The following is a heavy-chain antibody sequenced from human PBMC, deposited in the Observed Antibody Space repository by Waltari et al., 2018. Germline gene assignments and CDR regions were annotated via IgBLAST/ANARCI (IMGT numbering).Heavy chain of an antibody. V-gene: IGHV4-39*01. CDR2: IYYSGST. D-gene: IGHD5-18*01. CDR1: GGSISSSSYY. CDR3: ARATQDTAMAFDY. J-gene: IGHJ4*02. Sequence: QLQLQESGPGLVKPSETLSLTCTVPGGSISSSSYYWGWIRQPPGKGLEWIGSIYYSGSTYYNPSLKSRVTISVDTSKNQFSLKLSSVTAADTAVYYCARATQDTAMAFDYWGQGTLVTVSS.